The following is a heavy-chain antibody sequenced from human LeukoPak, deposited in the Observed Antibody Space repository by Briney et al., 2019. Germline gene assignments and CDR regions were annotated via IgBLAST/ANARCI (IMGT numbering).Heavy chain of an antibody. D-gene: IGHD6-13*01. Sequence: GGSLRLSCAASGFTFSSYSMNWVRQAPGKGLEWVSFISSSSSYIYYADSVKGRFTISRDNAKNSLYLQMNSLRAEDTAVYYCASGSSWTHYYFDYWGQGTLVTVSS. J-gene: IGHJ4*02. V-gene: IGHV3-21*01. CDR1: GFTFSSYS. CDR3: ASGSSWTHYYFDY. CDR2: ISSSSSYI.